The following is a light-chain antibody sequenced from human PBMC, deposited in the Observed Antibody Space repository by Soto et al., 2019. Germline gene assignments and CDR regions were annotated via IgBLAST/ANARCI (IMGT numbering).Light chain of an antibody. Sequence: DIKMTQSPSSLSESVGARVTITCRASQGISNNLAWYQQKPGKVPKLLIYAASTLQSGVPSRFSGSGSGTDFTLTISSLQPEDVATYYCQKYNSAPWTFGQGTKVEIK. CDR3: QKYNSAPWT. CDR1: QGISNN. CDR2: AAS. V-gene: IGKV1-27*01. J-gene: IGKJ1*01.